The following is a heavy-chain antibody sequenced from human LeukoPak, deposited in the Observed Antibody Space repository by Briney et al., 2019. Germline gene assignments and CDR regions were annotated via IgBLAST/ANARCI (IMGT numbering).Heavy chain of an antibody. J-gene: IGHJ4*02. D-gene: IGHD3-22*01. V-gene: IGHV1-69*13. CDR1: GGTFSSYA. CDR2: IIPIFGTA. Sequence: SVKVSCKASGGTFSSYAISWVRQAPGQGLEWMGGIIPIFGTANYAQKFQGRVTITADESTSTAYMELSSLRSEDTAVYYCARASGYDSSGYYYVLDHWGQGTLVTVSS. CDR3: ARASGYDSSGYYYVLDH.